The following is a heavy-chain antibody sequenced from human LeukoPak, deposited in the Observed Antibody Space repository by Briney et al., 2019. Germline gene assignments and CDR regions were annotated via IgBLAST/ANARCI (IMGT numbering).Heavy chain of an antibody. J-gene: IGHJ6*02. V-gene: IGHV3-53*01. CDR1: GSTFSSYW. Sequence: GGSLRLSCAASGSTFSSYWMSWVRQAPGKGLEWVSVIYSGGSTYYADSVKGRFTISRDNSKNTLYLQMNSLRAEDTAVYYCARDRVSDQGSSSWFRGYYYYYYGMDVWGQGTTVTVSS. CDR3: ARDRVSDQGSSSWFRGYYYYYYGMDV. CDR2: IYSGGST. D-gene: IGHD6-13*01.